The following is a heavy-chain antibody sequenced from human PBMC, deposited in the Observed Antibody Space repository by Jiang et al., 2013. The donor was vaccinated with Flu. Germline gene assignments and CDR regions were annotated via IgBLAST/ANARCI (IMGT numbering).Heavy chain of an antibody. J-gene: IGHJ4*02. D-gene: IGHD6-13*01. Sequence: LKPSETLSLTCTVSGGSISSSSYYWGWIRQPPGKGLEWIGSIYYSGSTYYNPSLKSRVTISVDTSKNQFSLKLSSVTAADTAVYYCARGQGQQLVLSYFDYWGQGTLVTVSS. CDR3: ARGQGQQLVLSYFDY. V-gene: IGHV4-39*01. CDR2: IYYSGST. CDR1: GGSISSSSYY.